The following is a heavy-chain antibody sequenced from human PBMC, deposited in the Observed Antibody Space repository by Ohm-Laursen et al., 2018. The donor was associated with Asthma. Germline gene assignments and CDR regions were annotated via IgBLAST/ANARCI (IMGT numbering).Heavy chain of an antibody. CDR2: IWYDGSNK. Sequence: SLRLSCAASGFTFSSYSMHWVRQAPGKGLEWVAVIWYDGSNKYYADSVKGRFTISRDNSKNTLYLQMNSLRAEDTAVYYCARDYYGSGSYRPPAFWFDYWGQGTLVTVSS. CDR1: GFTFSSYS. CDR3: ARDYYGSGSYRPPAFWFDY. V-gene: IGHV3-33*01. D-gene: IGHD3-10*01. J-gene: IGHJ4*02.